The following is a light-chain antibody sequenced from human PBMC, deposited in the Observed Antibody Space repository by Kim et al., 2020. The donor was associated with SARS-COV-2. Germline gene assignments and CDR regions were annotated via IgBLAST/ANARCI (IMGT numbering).Light chain of an antibody. CDR2: GKY. Sequence: ALGQTVRRTCQGDSLRNYYATWYQQRPGQAPVLVLYGKYNRPSWIPDRFSGSASGNTASSTITGAQAEDEADYYCNSRDSSGDHVVFGGGTQLTVL. J-gene: IGLJ3*02. V-gene: IGLV3-19*01. CDR1: SLRNYY. CDR3: NSRDSSGDHVV.